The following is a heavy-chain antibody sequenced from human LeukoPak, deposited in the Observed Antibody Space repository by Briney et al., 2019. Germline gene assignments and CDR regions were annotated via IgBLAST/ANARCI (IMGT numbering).Heavy chain of an antibody. CDR2: ISWNSVSI. CDR1: GFTFEDYA. Sequence: GRSLRLSCAASGFTFEDYAMHWVRQAPGKGLEWVSGISWNSVSIGYADSVKGRFTISRDNAKNSLYLQMNSLRAEDTAFYSCTKDSRGWYRYFDSWGQGTLVTASS. D-gene: IGHD6-19*01. CDR3: TKDSRGWYRYFDS. V-gene: IGHV3-9*01. J-gene: IGHJ4*02.